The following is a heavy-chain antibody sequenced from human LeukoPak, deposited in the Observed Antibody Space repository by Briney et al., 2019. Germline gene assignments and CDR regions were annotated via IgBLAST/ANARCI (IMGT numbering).Heavy chain of an antibody. CDR3: ARALGGYSGYDLDYYMDV. CDR1: GYSFTSYW. Sequence: GEALKISCKGSGYSFTSYWIGWGRQMPGKGLEWMGIIYPGDSDTRYSPSFQGQVTISADKSISTAYLQWSSLKASDTAMYYCARALGGYSGYDLDYYMDVWGKGTTVTVSS. J-gene: IGHJ6*03. CDR2: IYPGDSDT. D-gene: IGHD5-12*01. V-gene: IGHV5-51*01.